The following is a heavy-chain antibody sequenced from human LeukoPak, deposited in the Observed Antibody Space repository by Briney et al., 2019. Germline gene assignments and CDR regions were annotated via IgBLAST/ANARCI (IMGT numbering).Heavy chain of an antibody. V-gene: IGHV4-39*07. Sequence: SETLSLTCTVSGGSFRSSSYYWGWIRQTPGKGLEWIGCIYYSGSTNYNPSLKSRVTISVDTSKNQFSLKLSSVTAADTAVYYCARAPYCGGDCYVDYWGQGTLVTVSS. CDR1: GGSFRSSSYY. CDR2: IYYSGST. CDR3: ARAPYCGGDCYVDY. J-gene: IGHJ4*02. D-gene: IGHD2-21*02.